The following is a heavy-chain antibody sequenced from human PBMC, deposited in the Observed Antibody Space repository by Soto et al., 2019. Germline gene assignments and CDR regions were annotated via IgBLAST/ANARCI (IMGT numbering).Heavy chain of an antibody. Sequence: EVQLLESGGGLVQAGGSLRLSCVASGVTFSTHAMSWVRQVPGKGLEWVSTFSGSGGNIYYGESVKGRFTISRDDPNHTLYLDMNSLRVEDTAVYYCAKAPPWTGGPIAMAVWGQGTTVTVAS. V-gene: IGHV3-23*01. D-gene: IGHD3-16*02. CDR1: GVTFSTHA. CDR2: FSGSGGNI. J-gene: IGHJ6*02. CDR3: AKAPPWTGGPIAMAV.